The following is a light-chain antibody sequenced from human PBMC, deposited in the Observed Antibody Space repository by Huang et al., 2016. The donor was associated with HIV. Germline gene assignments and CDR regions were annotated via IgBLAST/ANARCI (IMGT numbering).Light chain of an antibody. J-gene: IGKJ4*01. Sequence: EIVMTQSPATLSVSPGERATLSCRSSQRVSSNLAWYQQKPGQAPGLLVYGASTRATGSPARFSGSRSGTEFTLTISSLQSEDFAVYYCQQYNNWPPLTFGGGTKVEIK. CDR2: GAS. CDR3: QQYNNWPPLT. V-gene: IGKV3-15*01. CDR1: QRVSSN.